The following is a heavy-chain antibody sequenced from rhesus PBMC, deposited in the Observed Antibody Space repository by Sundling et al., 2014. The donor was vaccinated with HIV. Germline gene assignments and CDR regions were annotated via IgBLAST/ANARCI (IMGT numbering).Heavy chain of an antibody. J-gene: IGHJ4*01. D-gene: IGHD5-30*01. CDR2: ISGSRGNT. CDR1: GDSISNNY. V-gene: IGHV4-173*01. CDR3: ARLPGYNGYKYYFDY. Sequence: QLQLQESGPGLVKPSETLSLTCAVSGDSISNNYWSWIRQPPGKGLEWIGRISGSRGNTDYSPSLKNRVTISPDTSKNQISLKLTSLTAADTAVYYCARLPGYNGYKYYFDYWGQGVLVTVSS.